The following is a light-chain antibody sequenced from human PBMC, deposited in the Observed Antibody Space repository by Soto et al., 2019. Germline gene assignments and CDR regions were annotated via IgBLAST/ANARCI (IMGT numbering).Light chain of an antibody. CDR2: GAF. CDR3: QQYYNWPLIT. J-gene: IGKJ5*01. V-gene: IGKV3-15*01. CDR1: QSVGTN. Sequence: EIEMMQFPATLCLSPGERATLSCRASQSVGTNLAWYQQKPGQAPRLLISGAFTRATDIPARFSGSGSGTEFTLTITSLHSQDFAVYHCQQYYNWPLITFGQGTRLE.